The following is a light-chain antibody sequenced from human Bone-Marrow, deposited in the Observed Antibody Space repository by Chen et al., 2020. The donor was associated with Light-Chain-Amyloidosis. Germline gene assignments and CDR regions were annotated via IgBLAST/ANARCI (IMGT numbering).Light chain of an antibody. V-gene: IGLV2-14*01. CDR3: SSYTITNTLV. J-gene: IGLJ1*01. CDR2: EVT. Sequence: SALTQPASVSGSPGQSITISCPGTSSDVGGDNHVSWYQQHPDKAPKLMIYEVTKRPSWVPDRFSGSKSDNTASLTISGLQTEDEADYFCSSYTITNTLVFGSGTRVTVL. CDR1: SSDVGGDNH.